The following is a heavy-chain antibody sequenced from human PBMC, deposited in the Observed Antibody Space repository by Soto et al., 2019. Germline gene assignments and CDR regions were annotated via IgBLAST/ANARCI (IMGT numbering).Heavy chain of an antibody. J-gene: IGHJ4*02. V-gene: IGHV3-74*03. CDR2: INSDGSST. Sequence: LRLSCAASGFTFSNYWMHWVRQAPGKGLVWVSRINSDGSSTMYADSVKGRFTIFRDNAKNTLYLQMNSLRAEDTAVYYCARDPAPIGWYDYWGQGILVTVSS. CDR1: GFTFSNYW. D-gene: IGHD6-19*01. CDR3: ARDPAPIGWYDY.